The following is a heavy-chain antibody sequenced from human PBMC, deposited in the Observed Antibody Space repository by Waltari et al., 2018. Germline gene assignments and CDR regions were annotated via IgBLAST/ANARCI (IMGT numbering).Heavy chain of an antibody. Sequence: EVKLLESGGGLVQPGESLRLSCEVSTFSFSDSTIPWVRPAPGKGLEGVSAMRFDDDSRYYADFAKGRFTISRDNSKNTLYLEMNNLRAEDTALYYCAKSDYDYVWGTYRYYRFDIWGQGTMVSVSS. J-gene: IGHJ3*02. D-gene: IGHD3-16*02. CDR2: MRFDDDSR. CDR3: AKSDYDYVWGTYRYYRFDI. CDR1: TFSFSDST. V-gene: IGHV3-23*01.